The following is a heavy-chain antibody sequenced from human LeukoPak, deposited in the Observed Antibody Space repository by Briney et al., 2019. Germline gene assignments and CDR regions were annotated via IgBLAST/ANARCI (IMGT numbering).Heavy chain of an antibody. Sequence: GGSLRLSCAASQFTFTTYAMSWVRQAPGRGLEWVSSIGDSGVPTYYADSVKGRFTISRDNSQNTLYLQMNCLGAGDTAVYYCAKVATWTYFDSWGQGTLVTVSS. J-gene: IGHJ4*02. CDR3: AKVATWTYFDS. CDR2: IGDSGVPT. D-gene: IGHD3/OR15-3a*01. CDR1: QFTFTTYA. V-gene: IGHV3-23*01.